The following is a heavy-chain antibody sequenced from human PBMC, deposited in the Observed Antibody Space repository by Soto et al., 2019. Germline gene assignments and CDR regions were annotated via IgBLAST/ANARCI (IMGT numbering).Heavy chain of an antibody. J-gene: IGHJ4*02. CDR2: VSPGIDIR. D-gene: IGHD2-15*01. Sequence: QVQLVQAGAEVKKPGSSVTVSCKASGGTFSTYTLYWVRPAPGQGLEWMGGVSPGIDIRDYAQKCQVRVTITEDETTSTVSMQLGTLISEDSALYHFAGGRCFGGSCYLDVWGQGTLVTVSS. CDR3: AGGRCFGGSCYLDV. CDR1: GGTFSTYT. V-gene: IGHV1-69*12.